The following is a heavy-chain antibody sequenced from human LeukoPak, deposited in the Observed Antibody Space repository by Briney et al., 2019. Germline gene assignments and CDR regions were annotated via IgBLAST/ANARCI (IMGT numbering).Heavy chain of an antibody. Sequence: ASVKVSCKASGYTFTSYDINWVRQATGQGLEWMGWMNPNSGNTGYAQKFQGRVTMTRNTSISTAYMELSSLRSEDTAVYYCATATTVTTNGWIYYYYYMDVWGKGTTVTISS. CDR1: GYTFTSYD. CDR2: MNPNSGNT. D-gene: IGHD4-17*01. V-gene: IGHV1-8*01. CDR3: ATATTVTTNGWIYYYYYMDV. J-gene: IGHJ6*03.